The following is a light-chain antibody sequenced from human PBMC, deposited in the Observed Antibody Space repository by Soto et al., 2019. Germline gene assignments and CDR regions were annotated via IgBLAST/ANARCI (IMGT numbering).Light chain of an antibody. Sequence: DIQMTQSPSSLSASIGDRITITCRASQDIRNSLAWYQQKPGKVPKLLIYAASTLQSGVPSRFSGSGSGTDFTLTISSLQPEDVATYSCQKYNSAPLTLGGGTEVEIK. V-gene: IGKV1-27*01. CDR1: QDIRNS. J-gene: IGKJ4*01. CDR2: AAS. CDR3: QKYNSAPLT.